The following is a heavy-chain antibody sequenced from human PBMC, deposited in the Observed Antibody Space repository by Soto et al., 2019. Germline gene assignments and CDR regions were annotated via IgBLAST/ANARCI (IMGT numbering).Heavy chain of an antibody. CDR1: GFTFSSYG. CDR3: ARGIIDDGYNPYFDY. D-gene: IGHD5-12*01. Sequence: QVQLVESGGGVVQPGRSLRLSCAASGFTFSSYGIHWVRQAPGKGLEWVAVISYDGSNKYYADSVKGRFTISRDNSKNTLYLQMNSLRAEDTAVYYCARGIIDDGYNPYFDYWGQGTLVTVSS. CDR2: ISYDGSNK. V-gene: IGHV3-30*03. J-gene: IGHJ4*02.